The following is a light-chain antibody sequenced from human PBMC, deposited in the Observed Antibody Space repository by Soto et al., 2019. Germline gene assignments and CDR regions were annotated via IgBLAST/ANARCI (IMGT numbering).Light chain of an antibody. J-gene: IGLJ1*01. CDR1: SSDVGGYNY. CDR2: EVN. CDR3: TSYAGGNNV. Sequence: QSALTQPPSASGSPGQSVTISCTGTSSDVGGYNYVSWYQQHPGKVPKLMVYEVNKRPSGVPDRFSGSKSGNTASLTVSGLQAEDEAAYYCTSYAGGNNVFGTGTKLTVL. V-gene: IGLV2-8*01.